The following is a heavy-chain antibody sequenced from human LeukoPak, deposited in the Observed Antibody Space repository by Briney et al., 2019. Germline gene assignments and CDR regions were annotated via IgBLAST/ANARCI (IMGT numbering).Heavy chain of an antibody. CDR1: GYTFTGHY. CDR3: ARVGDYYDSSGDFDY. J-gene: IGHJ4*02. V-gene: IGHV1-2*02. Sequence: ASVKVSCTASGYTFTGHYMHWVRQAPGQGLEWMGWINPNSGGTNYAQKFQGRVTMTRDTSISTAYMELSRLRSDDTAVYYCARVGDYYDSSGDFDYWGQGTLVTVSS. D-gene: IGHD3-22*01. CDR2: INPNSGGT.